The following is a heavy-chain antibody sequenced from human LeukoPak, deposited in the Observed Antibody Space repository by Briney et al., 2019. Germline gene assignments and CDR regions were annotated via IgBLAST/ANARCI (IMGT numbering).Heavy chain of an antibody. CDR2: IYPDDSDT. D-gene: IGHD5-24*01. Sequence: GESLMISCKGSGYRFADYWIAWVRQVPGQGLEWMGFIYPDDSDTRYSPSFLGQVTISADKSISTAYLQWSSLKASDTAIYYCARPVEMATSPFDYWGQGTLVTVSS. CDR1: GYRFADYW. V-gene: IGHV5-51*01. CDR3: ARPVEMATSPFDY. J-gene: IGHJ4*02.